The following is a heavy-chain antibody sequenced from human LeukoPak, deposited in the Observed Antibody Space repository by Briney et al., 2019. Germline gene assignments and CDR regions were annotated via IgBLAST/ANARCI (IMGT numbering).Heavy chain of an antibody. V-gene: IGHV1-18*01. Sequence: ASVKVSCKAPGYTFTSYGISWVRQAPGQGLEWMGWISAYNGNTNYAQKLQGRVTMTTDTSTSTAYMELRSLRSDDTAVYYCARERKYYYDRLGAFDIWGQGTMVTVSS. D-gene: IGHD3-22*01. CDR1: GYTFTSYG. CDR2: ISAYNGNT. CDR3: ARERKYYYDRLGAFDI. J-gene: IGHJ3*02.